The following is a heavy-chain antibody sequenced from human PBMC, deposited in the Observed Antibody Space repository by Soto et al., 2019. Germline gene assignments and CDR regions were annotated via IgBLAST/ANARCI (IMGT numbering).Heavy chain of an antibody. J-gene: IGHJ6*02. CDR2: IYPGDSDT. CDR3: ARRVQRNRPGGGLDV. D-gene: IGHD2-2*01. Sequence: PGESLKISCKGSGYSFTSYWIGWVRQMPGKGLEWMGIIYPGDSDTRYSPSFQGQVTISADKSISTAYLQWSSLKASDTAMYYCARRVQRNRPGGGLDVWGQGTTVTVSS. CDR1: GYSFTSYW. V-gene: IGHV5-51*01.